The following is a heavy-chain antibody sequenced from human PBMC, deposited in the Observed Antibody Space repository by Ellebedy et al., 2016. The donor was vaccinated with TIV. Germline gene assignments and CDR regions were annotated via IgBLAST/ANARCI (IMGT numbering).Heavy chain of an antibody. V-gene: IGHV3-23*01. CDR1: GFTFSNYA. J-gene: IGHJ1*01. CDR2: TSAGGSST. Sequence: GRSLRLSXAASGFTFSNYAMSWVRQAPGKGLEWVSATSAGGSSTFYADSVKGRFTMSRDNAKNTLYLQMDTLRAEDTAIYYCAKRTDTSGYHQAADSWGQGTLVTVSS. CDR3: AKRTDTSGYHQAADS. D-gene: IGHD3-22*01.